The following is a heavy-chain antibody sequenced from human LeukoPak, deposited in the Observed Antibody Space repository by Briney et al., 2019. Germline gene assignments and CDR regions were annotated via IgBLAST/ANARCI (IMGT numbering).Heavy chain of an antibody. D-gene: IGHD6-13*01. CDR1: GFTLSNFW. V-gene: IGHV3-7*01. Sequence: GGSLRLSCAPSGFTLSNFWMNWGRQAPGKGLEWVANIEDDGNKKNYVDSVKGRFTISRDNVKNSIYLQMNSLRADDTAVYCCARGRGIALWGQGTLVTVSS. CDR2: IEDDGNKK. CDR3: ARGRGIAL. J-gene: IGHJ4*02.